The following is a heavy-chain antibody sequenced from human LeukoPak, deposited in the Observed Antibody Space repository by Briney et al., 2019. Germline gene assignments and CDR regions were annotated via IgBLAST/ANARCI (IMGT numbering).Heavy chain of an antibody. V-gene: IGHV4-59*01. D-gene: IGHD3-10*01. CDR3: ASTTYGEYEDYFDY. CDR2: IYYSGST. CDR1: GGSISSYY. Sequence: SETLSLTCTVSGGSISSYYWSWIRQPPGKGLEWIGYIYYSGSTNYNPSLKSRVTISVDTSKNQFSLKLSSVTAADTAVYHCASTTYGEYEDYFDYWGQGTLVTVSS. J-gene: IGHJ4*02.